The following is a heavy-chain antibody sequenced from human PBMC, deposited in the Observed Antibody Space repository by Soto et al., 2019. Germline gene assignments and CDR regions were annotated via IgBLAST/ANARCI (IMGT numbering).Heavy chain of an antibody. CDR1: GFTFSSYA. J-gene: IGHJ4*02. V-gene: IGHV3-23*01. Sequence: GGSLRLSCAASGFTFSSYAMSWVRQAPGKGLEWVSAISGSGGSTYYADSVKGRFTISRDNSKNTLYLEMNSLRAEDTAVYYCAKVPALYGIADDYWGQGTLVTVSS. D-gene: IGHD6-13*01. CDR3: AKVPALYGIADDY. CDR2: ISGSGGST.